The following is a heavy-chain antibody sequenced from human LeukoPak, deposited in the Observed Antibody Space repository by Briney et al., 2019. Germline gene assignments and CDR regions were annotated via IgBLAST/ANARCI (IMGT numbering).Heavy chain of an antibody. Sequence: GGSLRLSCAASGFTFSSYTMSWVRQAPGKGLEWISIISGRASSAYYADSVKGRFIISRDNFQNIVNLEMSSLRAEDTAVYYCVPEGFDIWGQGTMVTVSS. CDR2: ISGRASSA. V-gene: IGHV3-23*01. CDR1: GFTFSSYT. J-gene: IGHJ3*02. CDR3: VPEGFDI.